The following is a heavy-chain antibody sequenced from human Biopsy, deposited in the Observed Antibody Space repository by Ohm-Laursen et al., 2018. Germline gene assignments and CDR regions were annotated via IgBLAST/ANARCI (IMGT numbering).Heavy chain of an antibody. V-gene: IGHV1-24*01. CDR2: FDREERKT. CDR3: ATGPYYDTRFYYNVRPFDF. J-gene: IGHJ4*02. D-gene: IGHD3-10*01. Sequence: ASVKVSCKVSGYTLTELSIHWVWQTGGKGLEWMGGFDREERKTVYAEKFQGRVTMTEDTSTDTVYMEVTSLRSDDTAVYYCATGPYYDTRFYYNVRPFDFWGQGTLVTVSS. CDR1: GYTLTELS.